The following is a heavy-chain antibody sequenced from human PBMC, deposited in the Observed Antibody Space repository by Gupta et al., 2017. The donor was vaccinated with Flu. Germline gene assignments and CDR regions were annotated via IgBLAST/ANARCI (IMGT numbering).Heavy chain of an antibody. V-gene: IGHV4-59*01. CDR1: GGSIRNSY. CDR2: ISNSGTT. CDR3: ARVCGYCSGGAMDV. Sequence: QVQLQESGPGLVKPSETLSLTCTVSGGSIRNSYWSWIRQPPGKGLEWIGYISNSGTTNYNPSLKSRVAISVDTSKNQFSLTLSSMTAADTAIYYCARVCGYCSGGAMDVWGHGTTVTVSS. J-gene: IGHJ6*02. D-gene: IGHD2-15*01.